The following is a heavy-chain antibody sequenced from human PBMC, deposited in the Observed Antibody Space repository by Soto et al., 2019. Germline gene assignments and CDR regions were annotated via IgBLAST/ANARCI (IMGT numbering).Heavy chain of an antibody. D-gene: IGHD6-19*01. J-gene: IGHJ5*02. Sequence: TGGSLRLSCAATGLTFNTYNMNWVRQAPGKGLEWVSSISSSSAYIYYADSVKGRFTISRDNAKNLLFLQMNSLRAEDTAVYYCARDGGSGLSWFDPWRQGTQVTVSS. CDR1: GLTFNTYN. CDR2: ISSSSAYI. CDR3: ARDGGSGLSWFDP. V-gene: IGHV3-21*01.